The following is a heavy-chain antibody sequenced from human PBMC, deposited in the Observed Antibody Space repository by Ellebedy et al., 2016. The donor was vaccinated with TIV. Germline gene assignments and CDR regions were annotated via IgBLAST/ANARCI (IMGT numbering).Heavy chain of an antibody. J-gene: IGHJ3*01. CDR3: ARETVAVPDGDTFDF. D-gene: IGHD2-2*01. CDR1: GFAFSTYW. Sequence: GESLKISCAASGFAFSTYWMSWIRQAPGKGLEWVAHIKYDEIEKYYANSVKGRFTISRDNARNSLYLQMKSLRVDDTAMYYCARETVAVPDGDTFDFWGQGTMVTVST. V-gene: IGHV3-7*04. CDR2: IKYDEIEK.